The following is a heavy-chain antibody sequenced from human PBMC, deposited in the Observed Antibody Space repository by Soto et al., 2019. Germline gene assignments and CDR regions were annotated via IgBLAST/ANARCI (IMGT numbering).Heavy chain of an antibody. V-gene: IGHV4-61*01. D-gene: IGHD1-26*01. CDR1: GGSVNSGSHY. CDR2: ISYSGKT. CDR3: ARARGGKTLSFYYFDN. Sequence: PSETLSLTCSVSGGSVNSGSHYWTWIRQPPGKTLEWIGHISYSGKTDFNPSLRSRVTLSRDTSKNQFSLRLTSVTAADTAVYYCARARGGKTLSFYYFDNWGQGALVTVSS. J-gene: IGHJ4*02.